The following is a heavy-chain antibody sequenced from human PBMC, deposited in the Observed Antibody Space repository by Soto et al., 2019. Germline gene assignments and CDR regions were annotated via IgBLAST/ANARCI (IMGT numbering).Heavy chain of an antibody. D-gene: IGHD6-13*01. CDR1: VFTFSSYA. CDR2: ISYDGSNK. J-gene: IGHJ5*02. Sequence: GGSLRLSCAASVFTFSSYAMHLVRQSPGKGLEWVAVISYDGSNKYYADSVKGRFTISRDNSKNTLHMQMNSLRAEDTAVYYCARDPGYSRRLNWFEPWGQGTMLTVSS. V-gene: IGHV3-30-3*01. CDR3: ARDPGYSRRLNWFEP.